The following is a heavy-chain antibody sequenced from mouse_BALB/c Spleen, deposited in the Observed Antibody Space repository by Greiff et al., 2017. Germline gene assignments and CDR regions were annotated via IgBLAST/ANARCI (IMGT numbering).Heavy chain of an antibody. Sequence: VHVKQSGAELVKPGASVKLSCTASGFNIKDTYMHWVKQRPEQGLEWIGRIDPANGNPKYDPKFQGKATITADTPSNTAYLQLSSLTSEDTAVYYCARGGTYYWGQGTTLTVSS. J-gene: IGHJ2*01. CDR2: IDPANGNP. CDR3: ARGGTYY. CDR1: GFNIKDTY. V-gene: IGHV14-3*02. D-gene: IGHD1-1*02.